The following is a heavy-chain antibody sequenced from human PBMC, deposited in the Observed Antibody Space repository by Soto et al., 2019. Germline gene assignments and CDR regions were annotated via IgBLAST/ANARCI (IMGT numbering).Heavy chain of an antibody. D-gene: IGHD3-22*01. CDR3: ARDSYDSSGYSGY. V-gene: IGHV3-48*02. CDR1: GFTFSSYS. CDR2: ISSSGRTV. J-gene: IGHJ4*02. Sequence: PVGSLRLSCAASGFTFSSYSMNWVRQAPGKGLEWVSYISSSGRTVYYVDSVKGRFTISRDNAKNSLYLQMNSLRDEDTAVYYCARDSYDSSGYSGYWGQGTLVTVSS.